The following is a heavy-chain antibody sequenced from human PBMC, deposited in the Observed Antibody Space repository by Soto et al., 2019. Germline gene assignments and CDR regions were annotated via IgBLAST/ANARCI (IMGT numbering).Heavy chain of an antibody. CDR1: GGSISSSNW. V-gene: IGHV4-4*02. CDR3: ARVLLEPTHDAFDI. CDR2: IYHSGST. D-gene: IGHD1-1*01. Sequence: KASETLSLTCAVSGGSISSSNWWSWVRQPPGKGLEWIGEIYHSGSTNYNPSLKSRVTISVDKSKNQFSLKLSSVTAADTAVYYCARVLLEPTHDAFDIWGQGTMVTVSS. J-gene: IGHJ3*02.